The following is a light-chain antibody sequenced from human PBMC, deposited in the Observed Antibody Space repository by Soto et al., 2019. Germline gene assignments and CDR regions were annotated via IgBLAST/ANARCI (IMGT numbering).Light chain of an antibody. CDR3: QQYGSSPT. Sequence: EVVMTQSPATLSVSPGERATLSCRASQSVSSSYLAWYQQKPGQAPRFLIYGASSRATGIPDRFSGSGSGTDFTLTISRLEPEDFAVYYCQQYGSSPTFGQGTRLEI. CDR2: GAS. CDR1: QSVSSSY. J-gene: IGKJ5*01. V-gene: IGKV3-20*01.